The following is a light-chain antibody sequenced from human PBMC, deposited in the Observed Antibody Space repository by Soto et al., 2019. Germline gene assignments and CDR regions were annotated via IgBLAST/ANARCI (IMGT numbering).Light chain of an antibody. V-gene: IGKV3-15*01. CDR2: GSS. CDR3: QQYTNWPPIT. Sequence: EILLTQSPATLPVSPGERATPSCRASQSVGSNLAWFQQKPGQAPRLLIYGSSTRATGVPARFSGSGSGADFTLTISNLQSEDFAVYYCQQYTNWPPITFGQGTRLE. CDR1: QSVGSN. J-gene: IGKJ5*01.